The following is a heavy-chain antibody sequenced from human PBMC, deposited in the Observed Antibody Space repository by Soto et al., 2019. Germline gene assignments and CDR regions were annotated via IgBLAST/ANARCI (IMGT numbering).Heavy chain of an antibody. CDR1: GFTFSCCA. D-gene: IGHD1-26*01. Sequence: EVPLLESGGGLVQPGGSLRLSCPASGFTFSCCAMSWVRQAPGKWLEWVSTIHGGAVYTHYTDSVKGRFTISRDNSGNTLYLQMNSLRAEDTAVYYSAKNRGGGSYSNGSFDVWGRGTLVTVSS. J-gene: IGHJ2*01. V-gene: IGHV3-23*01. CDR2: IHGGAVYT. CDR3: AKNRGGGSYSNGSFDV.